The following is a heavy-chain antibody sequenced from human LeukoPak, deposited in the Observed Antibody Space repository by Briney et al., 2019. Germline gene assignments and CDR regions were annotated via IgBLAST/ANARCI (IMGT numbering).Heavy chain of an antibody. CDR2: IHYTGRA. J-gene: IGHJ3*02. V-gene: IGHV4-39*01. CDR3: ARHFDNGDYKKTFDI. D-gene: IGHD4-17*01. CDR1: GGSISSTTYY. Sequence: SETLSLTCSVFGGSISSTTYYWVWIRQPPGKGLECIASIHYTGRAYYNPSLKGRATISADTSKNHFSLHLRAVTAADTAVYYCARHFDNGDYKKTFDIWGQGTMVTVSS.